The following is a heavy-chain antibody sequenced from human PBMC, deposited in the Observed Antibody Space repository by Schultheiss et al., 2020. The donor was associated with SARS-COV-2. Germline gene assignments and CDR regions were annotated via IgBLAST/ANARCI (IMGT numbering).Heavy chain of an antibody. J-gene: IGHJ3*02. V-gene: IGHV3-7*05. CDR2: IKQDGSEE. D-gene: IGHD7-27*01. Sequence: GGSLRLSCAASGFTFPDAWMSWVRQAPGKGLEWLANIKQDGSEEFHVDSLRGRFTISRDNANNFLFLQINSLRAEDTAVYYCVRESRLGRADDAFDIWGQGTMVTVSS. CDR1: GFTFPDAW. CDR3: VRESRLGRADDAFDI.